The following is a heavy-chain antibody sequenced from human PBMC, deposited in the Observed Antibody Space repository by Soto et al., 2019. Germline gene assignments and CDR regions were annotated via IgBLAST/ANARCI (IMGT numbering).Heavy chain of an antibody. CDR3: ARRGAAAAVDY. Sequence: EVQLVESGGGLVQPGGSLRLSCAASGFTFSSYWMHWVRQAPGKGRVWVSRIDSDGSSTNYADSVKGRFTISRDNAKNTLYLQMNSLSAEDTAVYYCARRGAAAAVDYWGQGTLVTVSS. CDR2: IDSDGSST. V-gene: IGHV3-74*01. CDR1: GFTFSSYW. J-gene: IGHJ4*02. D-gene: IGHD6-13*01.